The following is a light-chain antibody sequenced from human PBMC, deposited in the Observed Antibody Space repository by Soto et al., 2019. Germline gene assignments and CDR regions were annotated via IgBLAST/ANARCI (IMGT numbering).Light chain of an antibody. CDR3: QQYNKWPPT. Sequence: EIVLTQSPAALSVSPGERATLSCRASQSVRSYLAWYQQKPGQAPRLLIYDASNRATGIPARFSGSGSGTDFTLTISSLQSEDFAVYHCQQYNKWPPTFGQGTKVDI. CDR1: QSVRSY. V-gene: IGKV3D-15*01. CDR2: DAS. J-gene: IGKJ1*01.